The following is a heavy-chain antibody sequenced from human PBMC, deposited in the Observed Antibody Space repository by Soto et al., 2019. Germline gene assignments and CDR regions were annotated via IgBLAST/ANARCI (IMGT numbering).Heavy chain of an antibody. CDR2: IWYDGSNK. CDR3: ARDHTLLSIAAAGMDH. D-gene: IGHD6-13*01. V-gene: IGHV3-33*01. Sequence: PLGSLRLSCAASGFTFSSYGIHWGRPSPFNGLEWVAVIWYDGSNKYYADSVKGRFTISRDNSKNTLYLQMNSLRAEDTAVYYCARDHTLLSIAAAGMDHWGQGTLVTVSS. J-gene: IGHJ4*02. CDR1: GFTFSSYG.